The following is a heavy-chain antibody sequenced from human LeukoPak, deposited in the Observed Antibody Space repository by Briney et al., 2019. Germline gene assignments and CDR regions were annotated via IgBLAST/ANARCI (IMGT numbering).Heavy chain of an antibody. J-gene: IGHJ1*01. CDR2: ISYDGSNK. D-gene: IGHD3-22*01. V-gene: IGHV3-30*04. CDR3: ARGYGYDSSGYYSEKEYFQH. CDR1: GFTFSSYA. Sequence: GGSLRLSCAASGFTFSSYAMHWVRQAPGKGLEWVAVISYDGSNKYYADSVKGRFTISRDNSKNTLYLQMNSLRAEDTAVYYCARGYGYDSSGYYSEKEYFQHWGQGTLVTVSS.